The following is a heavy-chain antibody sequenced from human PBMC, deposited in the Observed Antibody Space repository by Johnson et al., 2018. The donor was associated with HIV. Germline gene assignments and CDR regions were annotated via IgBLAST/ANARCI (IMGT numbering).Heavy chain of an antibody. Sequence: VQLVESGGGVVQPGGSLRLSCAASGFTFSNYGMHWVRQAPGKGLEWVANIKQDGSEKYYVDSVKGRFTISRDNAKNSLYLQMNSLRAEDTAVYYCARASYVDAFDIWGQGTMVTVSS. D-gene: IGHD1-26*01. CDR2: IKQDGSEK. V-gene: IGHV3-7*04. CDR1: GFTFSNYG. CDR3: ARASYVDAFDI. J-gene: IGHJ3*02.